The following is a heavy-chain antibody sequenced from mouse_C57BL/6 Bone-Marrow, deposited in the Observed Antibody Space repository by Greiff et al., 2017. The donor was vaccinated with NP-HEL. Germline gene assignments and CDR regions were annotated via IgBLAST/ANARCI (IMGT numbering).Heavy chain of an antibody. V-gene: IGHV1-26*01. CDR1: GYTFTDYY. J-gene: IGHJ3*01. CDR3: ARHTDRFAY. CDR2: INPNNGGT. Sequence: VQLQQSGPELVKPGASVKISCKASGYTFTDYYMNWVKQSHGKSLEWIGDINPNNGGTSYNQKFKGKATLTVDKSSSTAYMELRSLTSEDSAVYYCARHTDRFAYWGKGTLVTVSA.